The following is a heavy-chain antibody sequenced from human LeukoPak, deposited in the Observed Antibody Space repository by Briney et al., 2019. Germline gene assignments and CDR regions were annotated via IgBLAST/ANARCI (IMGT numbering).Heavy chain of an antibody. V-gene: IGHV3-23*01. Sequence: GGSLRLSCVASGFPFSNYALSWVRQAPGTGLECLSVISGDGGTTYYADSVKGRFTISRDNSKNTLYLQMNSLRAEDTAVYYCARGEYCSSTSCFLFSFDYWGQGTLVTVSS. J-gene: IGHJ4*02. CDR3: ARGEYCSSTSCFLFSFDY. CDR1: GFPFSNYA. D-gene: IGHD2-2*01. CDR2: ISGDGGTT.